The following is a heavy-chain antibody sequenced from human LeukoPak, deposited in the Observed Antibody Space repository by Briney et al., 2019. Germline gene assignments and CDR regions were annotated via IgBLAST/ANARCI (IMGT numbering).Heavy chain of an antibody. CDR2: IRGDGSEK. V-gene: IGHV3-7*03. CDR1: GFTFSSYW. Sequence: SGGSLRRSCAASGFTFSSYWMTWVRQAPGKGLEWVANIRGDGSEKKYVDSVKGRFTISRDNAKNSLYLQMDNLRAEDTAMYYCARTSSITCYDYWGRGTLVTVSS. CDR3: ARTSSITCYDY. J-gene: IGHJ4*02. D-gene: IGHD2-2*01.